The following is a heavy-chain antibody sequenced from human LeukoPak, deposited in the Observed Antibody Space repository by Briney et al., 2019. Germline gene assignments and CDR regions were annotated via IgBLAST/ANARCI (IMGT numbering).Heavy chain of an antibody. Sequence: GGSLRLSCAASGFTFSSYSMNWVRQAPGKGLEWVSSISSSSSYIYYADSVKGRFTISRDNAKNSLYLQMNSLRAEDTAVYYCARGRSRAYYDSSGYYWDAFDIWGQGTMVTVSS. V-gene: IGHV3-21*01. CDR2: ISSSSSYI. CDR1: GFTFSSYS. D-gene: IGHD3-22*01. J-gene: IGHJ3*02. CDR3: ARGRSRAYYDSSGYYWDAFDI.